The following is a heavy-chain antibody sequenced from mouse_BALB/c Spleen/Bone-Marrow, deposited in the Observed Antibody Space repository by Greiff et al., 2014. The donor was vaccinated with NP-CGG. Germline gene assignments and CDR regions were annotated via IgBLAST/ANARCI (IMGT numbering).Heavy chain of an antibody. J-gene: IGHJ3*01. CDR1: GFNIKDTY. CDR3: AYYRYDEGGFAF. CDR2: IDPANGST. Sequence: EVQLQQSGAELVKPGASVKLSCTASGFNIKDTYMHWVKQRPEQGLEWIVGIDPANGSTKYDPKFQGKATITADTSSNTAYLQLSSLTSEDTAVYYCAYYRYDEGGFAFWGQGTLVTVSA. V-gene: IGHV14-3*02. D-gene: IGHD2-14*01.